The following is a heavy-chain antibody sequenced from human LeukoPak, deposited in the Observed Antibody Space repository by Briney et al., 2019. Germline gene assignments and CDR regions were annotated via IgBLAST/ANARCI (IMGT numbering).Heavy chain of an antibody. CDR3: AHFGFYDGSVPDAFDI. D-gene: IGHD5/OR15-5a*01. CDR2: IYWNDDK. J-gene: IGHJ3*02. V-gene: IGHV2-5*01. Sequence: ESGPTLVNPTQTLTLTCTFSGFPLSTSGVGVGWIRQPPGKALEWLALIYWNDDKRYSPSLKSRLTITKDTSKNQVVLTMTNMDPVDTATYYCAHFGFYDGSVPDAFDIWGQGTMVTVSS. CDR1: GFPLSTSGVG.